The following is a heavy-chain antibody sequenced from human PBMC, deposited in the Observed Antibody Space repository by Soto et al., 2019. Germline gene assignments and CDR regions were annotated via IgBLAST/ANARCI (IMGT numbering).Heavy chain of an antibody. V-gene: IGHV4-61*01. CDR1: GGSVTSGTYY. CDR3: ASANAGAFNI. Sequence: SETLSLTCTVSGGSVTSGTYYWSWIRQPPGKGLEYIGYIYYSGSTNYNPSLNSRVTISVDTPKNQFSLKLSSATAADTALYYCASANAGAFNIWGQGTMATVSS. J-gene: IGHJ3*02. CDR2: IYYSGST.